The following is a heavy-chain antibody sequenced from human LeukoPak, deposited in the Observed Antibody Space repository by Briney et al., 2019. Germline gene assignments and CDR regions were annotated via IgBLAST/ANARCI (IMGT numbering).Heavy chain of an antibody. J-gene: IGHJ3*02. D-gene: IGHD2-2*01. Sequence: GGSLRLSCAASGFTFSSYGMHWVRQAPGKGLEWVAFIRYDGSNKYYADSVKGRFTISRDNSKNTLYLQMNSLRAEDTAVYYCAKVGEYQLLLYAFDMWGQGTMVTVSS. CDR2: IRYDGSNK. CDR1: GFTFSSYG. V-gene: IGHV3-30*02. CDR3: AKVGEYQLLLYAFDM.